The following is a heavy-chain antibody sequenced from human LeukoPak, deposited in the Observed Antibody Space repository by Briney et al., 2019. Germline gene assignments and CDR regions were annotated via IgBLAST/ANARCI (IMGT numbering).Heavy chain of an antibody. CDR1: GFTFSSYA. D-gene: IGHD3-22*01. V-gene: IGHV3-23*01. CDR2: ISGSGGST. Sequence: GGSLRLSCAASGFTFSSYAMSWVRQAPGKGLEWVSAISGSGGSTYYADSVKGRFTISRDNSKNMLYLQMNSLRAEDTAVYYCAKDNPYYYDSSGSPSDYWGQGTLVTVSS. J-gene: IGHJ4*02. CDR3: AKDNPYYYDSSGSPSDY.